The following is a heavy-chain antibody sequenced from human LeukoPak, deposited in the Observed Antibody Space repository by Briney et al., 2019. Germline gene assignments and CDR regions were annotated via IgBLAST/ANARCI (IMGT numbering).Heavy chain of an antibody. J-gene: IGHJ4*02. CDR3: ARELRGYSGYDSMEYYFDY. D-gene: IGHD5-12*01. Sequence: SETLSLTCTVSGGSINSGGYYWSWIRQHPGKGLEWIGYIYYSGSTYYNPSLKGRVTISVDTSKNQFSLKLSSVTAADTAVYYCARELRGYSGYDSMEYYFDYWGQGTLVTVSS. CDR2: IYYSGST. V-gene: IGHV4-31*03. CDR1: GGSINSGGYY.